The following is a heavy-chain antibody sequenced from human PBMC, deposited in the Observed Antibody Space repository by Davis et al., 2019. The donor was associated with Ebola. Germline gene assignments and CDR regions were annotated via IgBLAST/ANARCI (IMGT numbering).Heavy chain of an antibody. CDR3: ARAGRAQYDSSGYYLIGAFDI. D-gene: IGHD3-22*01. Sequence: SETLSLTCAVSGGSISSSNWWSWVRQPPGKGLEWIGEINHRGSTNYNPSLKSRVTISVDTSKNQFSLKLSSVTAADTAMYYCARAGRAQYDSSGYYLIGAFDIWGQGTMVTVSS. CDR2: INHRGST. J-gene: IGHJ3*02. CDR1: GGSISSSNW. V-gene: IGHV4-4*02.